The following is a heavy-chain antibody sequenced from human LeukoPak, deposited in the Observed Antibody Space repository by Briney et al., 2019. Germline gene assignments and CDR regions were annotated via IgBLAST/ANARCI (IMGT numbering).Heavy chain of an antibody. CDR2: INHSGST. CDR3: ARGVTDGSGDRAWFDP. V-gene: IGHV4-34*01. Sequence: NASETLSLTCAVYGGSFSGYYWSWIRQPPGKGLEWIGEINHSGSTNYNPSLKSRVTISVDTSKNQFSLKLSSVTAADTAVYYCARGVTDGSGDRAWFDPWGQGTLVTVSS. D-gene: IGHD3-10*01. CDR1: GGSFSGYY. J-gene: IGHJ5*02.